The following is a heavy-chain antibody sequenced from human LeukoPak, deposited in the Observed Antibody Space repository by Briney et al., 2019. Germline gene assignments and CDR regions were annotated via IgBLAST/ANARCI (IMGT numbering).Heavy chain of an antibody. V-gene: IGHV3-74*01. Sequence: GGSLRLSCAASGFTFSDYWMHWVRQAPGKGLVWVSRIDTDGSSATYADSVKGRFTVSRDNAKNTVYLQMNSLRVEDTGVYYCASALTTVTPHFHYWGQGTLVTVSS. CDR1: GFTFSDYW. D-gene: IGHD4-17*01. CDR3: ASALTTVTPHFHY. J-gene: IGHJ4*02. CDR2: IDTDGSSA.